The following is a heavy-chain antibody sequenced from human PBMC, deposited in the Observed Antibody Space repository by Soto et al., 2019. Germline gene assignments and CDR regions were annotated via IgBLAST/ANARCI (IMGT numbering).Heavy chain of an antibody. D-gene: IGHD3-16*02. CDR2: ISGSGGST. V-gene: IGHV3-23*01. Sequence: EVQLLESGGGLVQPGGSLRLSCAASGFTFSSYAMSWVRQAPGKGLEWVSAISGSGGSTYYADSVKGRFTISRDNSKNTLYLQMNSLRAEDTAVYYCESSLLASMITFGGVIEYFDYWGQGTLVTVSS. CDR1: GFTFSSYA. J-gene: IGHJ4*02. CDR3: ESSLLASMITFGGVIEYFDY.